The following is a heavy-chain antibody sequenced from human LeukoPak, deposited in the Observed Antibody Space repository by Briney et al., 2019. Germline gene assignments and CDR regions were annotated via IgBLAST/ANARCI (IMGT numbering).Heavy chain of an antibody. V-gene: IGHV5-51*01. J-gene: IGHJ4*02. CDR3: ARHEGRQIESPSDY. CDR1: GYSFISYL. CDR2: IYPGDSDT. D-gene: IGHD6-25*01. Sequence: GESLKISCKGSGYSFISYLIGWVRQLPGKGLEWMGIIYPGDSDTRYNPSFHGQVTISVAKSLSTAYLPWSSLKASDTAMYYCARHEGRQIESPSDYWGQGTLVTVSS.